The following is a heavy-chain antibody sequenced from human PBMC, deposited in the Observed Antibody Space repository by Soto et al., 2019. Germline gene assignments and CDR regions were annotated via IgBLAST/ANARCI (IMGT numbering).Heavy chain of an antibody. CDR1: GYTFTSYG. CDR3: ARVLTFFGVAPGAFDP. CDR2: ISAYNGNT. Sequence: ASVKVSCKASGYTFTSYGISWVRQAPGQGLEWMGWISAYNGNTNYAQKLQGRVTMTTDTSTSTAYMELRSLRSDDTAVYYCARVLTFFGVAPGAFDPWGQGTLVTVSS. V-gene: IGHV1-18*01. J-gene: IGHJ5*02. D-gene: IGHD3-3*01.